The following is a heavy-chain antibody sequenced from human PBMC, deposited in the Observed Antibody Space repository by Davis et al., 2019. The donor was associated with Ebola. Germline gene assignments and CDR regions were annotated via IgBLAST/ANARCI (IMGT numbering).Heavy chain of an antibody. D-gene: IGHD2-2*01. V-gene: IGHV4-59*01. J-gene: IGHJ3*01. CDR1: GASMTSYY. CDR3: ARGGLVPAALYL. Sequence: PSETLSLTCTVSGASMTSYYWSWIRQPPGKGLEWIGYIAYTGNTIYNPSLKSRVTISGDTSKKQFSLRLSSVTAAHTAVYYCARGGLVPAALYLWGQGTMVTVSS. CDR2: IAYTGNT.